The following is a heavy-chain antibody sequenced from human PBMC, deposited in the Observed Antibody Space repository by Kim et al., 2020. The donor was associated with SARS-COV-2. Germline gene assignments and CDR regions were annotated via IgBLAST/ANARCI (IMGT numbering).Heavy chain of an antibody. D-gene: IGHD2-8*01. J-gene: IGHJ5*02. CDR3: ARENGIMVYGHRFDP. Sequence: DSEEGRFTISRDNAKNSLYLQMNGLRAEDTAVYYCARENGIMVYGHRFDPWGQGTLVTVSS. V-gene: IGHV3-7*01.